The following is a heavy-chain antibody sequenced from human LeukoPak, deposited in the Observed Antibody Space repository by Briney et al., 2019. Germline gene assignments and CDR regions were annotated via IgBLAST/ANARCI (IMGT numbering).Heavy chain of an antibody. CDR3: ARDVSSSSEDPYFDY. V-gene: IGHV3-11*04. D-gene: IGHD6-6*01. CDR2: ISSSGSTI. J-gene: IGHJ4*02. CDR1: GFTFSDYY. Sequence: GGSLRLSCAASGFTFSDYYMSWIRQAPGKGLEWVSYISSSGSTIYYADSVKGRFTISRDNAKNSLYLQMNSLRAEDTAAYYCARDVSSSSEDPYFDYWGQGTLVTVSS.